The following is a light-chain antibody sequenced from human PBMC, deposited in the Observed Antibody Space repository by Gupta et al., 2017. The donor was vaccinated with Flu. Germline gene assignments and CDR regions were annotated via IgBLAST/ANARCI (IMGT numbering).Light chain of an antibody. Sequence: VKLTCTLSSGHSTYPVAWHQQQTETGHRSVMKVDSDGSHTKGDGIPFRVSGSIYATALTIXMXSLQSDXESYYSCKTWGTGVWVFGGGTKVTVL. CDR3: KTWGTGVWV. CDR1: SGHSTYP. J-gene: IGLJ3*02. CDR2: VDSDGSH. V-gene: IGLV4-69*01.